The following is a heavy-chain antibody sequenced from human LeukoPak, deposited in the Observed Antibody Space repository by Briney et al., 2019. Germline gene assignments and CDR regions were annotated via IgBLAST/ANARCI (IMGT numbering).Heavy chain of an antibody. Sequence: GGSLRLSCAASGFTFSSYAMSWVRQAPGKGLEWVSAISGSGGSTYYADSVKGRFTISRDNSKNTLYLQMNSLRAEDTALYYCAKDFDSSGYYSFDYWGQGTLVTVSS. D-gene: IGHD3-22*01. V-gene: IGHV3-23*01. J-gene: IGHJ4*02. CDR1: GFTFSSYA. CDR3: AKDFDSSGYYSFDY. CDR2: ISGSGGST.